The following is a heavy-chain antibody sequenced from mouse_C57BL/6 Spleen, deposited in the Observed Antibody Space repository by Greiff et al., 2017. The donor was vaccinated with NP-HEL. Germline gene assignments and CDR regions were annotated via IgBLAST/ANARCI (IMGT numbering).Heavy chain of an antibody. CDR2: IHPNSGST. CDR3: ASGEDWDVYFDY. D-gene: IGHD4-1*01. V-gene: IGHV1-64*01. CDR1: GYTFTSYW. J-gene: IGHJ2*01. Sequence: QVQLQQPGAELVKPGASVKLSCKASGYTFTSYWMHWVKQRPGQGLEWIGMIHPNSGSTNYNEKFKSKATLTVDKSSSTAYMQLSSLTSEDSVVYYCASGEDWDVYFDYWGQGTTLTVSS.